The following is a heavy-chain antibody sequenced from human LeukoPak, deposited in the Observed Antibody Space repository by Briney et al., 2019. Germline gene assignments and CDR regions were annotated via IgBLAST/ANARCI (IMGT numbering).Heavy chain of an antibody. J-gene: IGHJ5*02. Sequence: PSETLSLTCAVYGGSFSGYYWSWIRQPPGKGLEWIGEINHSGSTNYNPSLKSRVTISVDTSKNQFSLKLSSVTAADTAVYYCARASFWGSPINWFAPWGQGTLVTVSS. CDR3: ARASFWGSPINWFAP. CDR2: INHSGST. V-gene: IGHV4-34*01. D-gene: IGHD3-16*01. CDR1: GGSFSGYY.